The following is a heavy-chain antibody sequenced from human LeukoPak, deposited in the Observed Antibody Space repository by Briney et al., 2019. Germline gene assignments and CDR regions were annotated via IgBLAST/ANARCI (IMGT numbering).Heavy chain of an antibody. D-gene: IGHD6-13*01. CDR2: INPNSGGT. CDR1: GYTFTGYY. Sequence: GASVKVSCKASGYTFTGYYMHWVRQAPGQGLEWMGWINPNSGGTNYAQKFQGRVTMTRDTSISTAYMELSRLRSDDTAVYHCARDLGESSSWYHADYYYYMDVWGKGTTVTVSS. CDR3: ARDLGESSSWYHADYYYYMDV. J-gene: IGHJ6*03. V-gene: IGHV1-2*02.